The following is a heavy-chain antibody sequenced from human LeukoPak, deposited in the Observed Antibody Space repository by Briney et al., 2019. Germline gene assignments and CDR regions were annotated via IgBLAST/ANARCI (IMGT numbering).Heavy chain of an antibody. CDR1: AFTFSSIA. Sequence: GGSLTLSCAAYAFTFSSIAMSWVSQAPGKGLEWVSAISGSGGSTYYADSVKGRFTISRDNSKNTLYLQMNGLRAEDTAVYYCAKDLDDILTGSDYWGQGTLVTVSS. D-gene: IGHD3-9*01. V-gene: IGHV3-23*01. CDR2: ISGSGGST. CDR3: AKDLDDILTGSDY. J-gene: IGHJ4*02.